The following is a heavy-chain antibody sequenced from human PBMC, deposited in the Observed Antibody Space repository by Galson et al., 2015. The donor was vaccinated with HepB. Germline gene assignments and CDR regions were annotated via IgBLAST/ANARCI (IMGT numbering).Heavy chain of an antibody. CDR3: AKEALPDYGGITGFES. D-gene: IGHD4-23*01. CDR1: GFIFRSFG. J-gene: IGHJ4*02. V-gene: IGHV3-33*03. Sequence: SLILSCAASGFIFRSFGMHWVRQAPGKGLEWVAVIWYDGSNIYYADSVKGRFTISRDTSKNTLCLQMNSLRAEDTAVYYCAKEALPDYGGITGFESWGQGTLVTVSS. CDR2: IWYDGSNI.